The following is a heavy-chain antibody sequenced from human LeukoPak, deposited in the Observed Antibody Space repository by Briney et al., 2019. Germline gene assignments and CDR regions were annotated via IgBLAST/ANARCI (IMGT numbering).Heavy chain of an antibody. CDR2: FTHSGST. CDR3: ARGRAMVRGLTIKYYAMDV. D-gene: IGHD3-10*01. CDR1: GGSFSGYY. J-gene: IGHJ6*02. Sequence: SETLSLTCAVYGGSFSGYYWSWIRQPPVKGLGWIGEFTHSGSTNYNPSLKSRVTISADTSKNQFSLKLSSVTAADTAVYHCARGRAMVRGLTIKYYAMDVWGQGTTVTVSS. V-gene: IGHV4-34*01.